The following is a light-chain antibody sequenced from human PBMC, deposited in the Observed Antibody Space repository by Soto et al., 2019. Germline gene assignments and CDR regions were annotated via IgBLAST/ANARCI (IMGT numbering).Light chain of an antibody. CDR1: QTISIY. J-gene: IGKJ1*01. Sequence: DIQMTQSPSTLSASVGDRVTITCRASQTISIYLAWCQQRPGEAPKLLIYDASTLESGVPARFSGSGSGTEFTLTISSLQPDDFATYYCQQYSSSSTTFGQGTKVEI. CDR3: QQYSSSSTT. V-gene: IGKV1-5*01. CDR2: DAS.